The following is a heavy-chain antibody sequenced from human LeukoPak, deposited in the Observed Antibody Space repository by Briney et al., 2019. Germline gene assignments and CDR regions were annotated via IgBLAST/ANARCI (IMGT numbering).Heavy chain of an antibody. V-gene: IGHV3-30*02. CDR2: IRYDGNNK. CDR1: GFTFSSSG. CDR3: GRSYNREY. Sequence: GGSLSLSCTASGFTFSSSGMHWVRQAPGKGLEWVSYIRYDGNNKYYGDSVKGRLTVSRDNSKNTVYLQMNSLRVEDTAVYHCGRSYNREYWGEGTLVTVSS. J-gene: IGHJ4*02. D-gene: IGHD1-14*01.